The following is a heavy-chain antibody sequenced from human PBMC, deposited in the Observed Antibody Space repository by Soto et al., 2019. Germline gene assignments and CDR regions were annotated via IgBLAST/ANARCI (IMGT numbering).Heavy chain of an antibody. CDR3: ARSSILTVSSVNYYYYGMDV. V-gene: IGHV1-69*13. J-gene: IGHJ6*02. CDR1: GGTFSSYA. CDR2: IIPIFGTA. Sequence: SVKVSCKASGGTFSSYAISWVRQAPGQGLEWMGGIIPIFGTANYAQKFQGRVTITADESTSTAYMELSSLRSEDTAVYYCARSSILTVSSVNYYYYGMDVWGQGTTVTVSS. D-gene: IGHD3-9*01.